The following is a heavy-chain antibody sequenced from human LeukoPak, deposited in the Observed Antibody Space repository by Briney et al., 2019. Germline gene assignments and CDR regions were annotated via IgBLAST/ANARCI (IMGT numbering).Heavy chain of an antibody. CDR1: GGSFSNYF. CDR3: ARVASVTTDNYFDY. J-gene: IGHJ4*02. CDR2: INPRGST. V-gene: IGHV4-34*01. D-gene: IGHD4-17*01. Sequence: SETLTLTCAVYGGSFSNYFWSWIRQPPGKGLEWIGEINPRGSTKYSPSLKSRVSISVDTSMNQFSLKLSSVTAADTAMYYCARVASVTTDNYFDYWGQGTPVTVSS.